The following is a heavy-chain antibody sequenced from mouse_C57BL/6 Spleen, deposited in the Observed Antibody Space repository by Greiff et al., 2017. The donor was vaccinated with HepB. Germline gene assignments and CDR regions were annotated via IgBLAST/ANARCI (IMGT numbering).Heavy chain of an antibody. CDR2: IYPSDSET. CDR1: GYTFTSYW. V-gene: IGHV1-61*01. Sequence: QVQLKQPGAELVRPGSSVKLSCKASGYTFTSYWMDWVKQRPGQGLEWIGNIYPSDSETHYNQKFKDKATLTVDKSSSTAYMQLSSLTSEDSAVYYCARSPYYYGSSYAMDYWGQGTSVTVSS. J-gene: IGHJ4*01. D-gene: IGHD1-1*01. CDR3: ARSPYYYGSSYAMDY.